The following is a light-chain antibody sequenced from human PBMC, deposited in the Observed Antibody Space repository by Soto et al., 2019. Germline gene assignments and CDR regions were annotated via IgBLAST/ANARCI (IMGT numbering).Light chain of an antibody. Sequence: QLVLTQSTSASASMGASVKLTCTLSSGHSNYAIAWHQQQPEKGPRYLMKLNSDGSHSKGDGIPDRFSGSSSGAERYLTISSLQSEDEADYYCQTWGTGIQVFGGGTKLTVL. CDR3: QTWGTGIQV. J-gene: IGLJ2*01. CDR1: SGHSNYA. V-gene: IGLV4-69*01. CDR2: LNSDGSH.